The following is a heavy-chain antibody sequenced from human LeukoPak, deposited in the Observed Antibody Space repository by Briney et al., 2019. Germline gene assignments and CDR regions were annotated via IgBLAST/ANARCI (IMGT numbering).Heavy chain of an antibody. J-gene: IGHJ4*02. V-gene: IGHV3-7*03. CDR1: GFTFSSYW. D-gene: IGHD2-15*01. CDR2: IKQDGSEK. Sequence: GGSLRLSCAASGFTFSSYWMSWVRQAPGKVLEWVANIKQDGSEKYYVDSVKGRFTISRDNAKNSLYQQMNSLRAEDTAVYYCAKFFARYCSGGSCTGLDYWGQGTLVTVSS. CDR3: AKFFARYCSGGSCTGLDY.